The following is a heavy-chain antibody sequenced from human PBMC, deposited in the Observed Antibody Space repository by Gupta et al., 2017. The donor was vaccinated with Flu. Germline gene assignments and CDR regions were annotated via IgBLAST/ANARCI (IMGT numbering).Heavy chain of an antibody. CDR2: INEDGSTK. J-gene: IGHJ4*02. CDR3: ARDRAYNCFDY. D-gene: IGHD4-11*01. CDR1: AFTFSRSL. Sequence: EVQLVSSGGGLVQPGGTLRFSCAASAFTFSRSLMTWFRPPLWMGVEWVANINEDGSTKNYVDSVNGRFTISRDNAKNSLFLQIDSLRAEDTAVYYCARDRAYNCFDYWGQGTLVTVSS. V-gene: IGHV3-7*01.